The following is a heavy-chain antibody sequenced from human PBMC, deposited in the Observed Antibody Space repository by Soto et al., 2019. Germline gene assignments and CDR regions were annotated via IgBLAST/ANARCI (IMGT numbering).Heavy chain of an antibody. CDR2: ISSSGSTI. CDR1: GFTFSSYE. Sequence: GGSLRLSCAASGFTFSSYEMNWVRQAPGKGLEWVSYISSSGSTIYYADSVKGRFTISRDNAKNSLYLQMNSPRAEDTAVYYCARVGDFWSALVWGQGTTVTVSS. J-gene: IGHJ6*02. V-gene: IGHV3-48*03. D-gene: IGHD3-3*01. CDR3: ARVGDFWSALV.